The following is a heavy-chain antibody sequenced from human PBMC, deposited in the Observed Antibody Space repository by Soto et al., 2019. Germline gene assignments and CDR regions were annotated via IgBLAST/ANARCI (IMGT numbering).Heavy chain of an antibody. Sequence: KPSETLSLTCTVSGGSISSSSYYWGWIRQPPGKGLEWIGSIYYSGSTYYNPSLKSRVTISVDTSKNQFSLKLSSVTAADTAVYYCARLHYDFWSDYPYFDYWGQGTLVTVSS. D-gene: IGHD3-3*01. CDR3: ARLHYDFWSDYPYFDY. CDR1: GGSISSSSYY. V-gene: IGHV4-39*01. J-gene: IGHJ4*02. CDR2: IYYSGST.